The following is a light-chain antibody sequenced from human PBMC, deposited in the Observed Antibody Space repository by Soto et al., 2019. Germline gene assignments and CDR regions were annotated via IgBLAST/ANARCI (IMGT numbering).Light chain of an antibody. Sequence: IQLTQSPSSPSSSVGDRVTITCRASQGISSYLAWYQQKPGKAPKLLIYAASTLQSGVPSRFSGSGSGTDFTLTISSLQPEDFATYYCQQLNSRITFGQGTRLDIK. CDR3: QQLNSRIT. CDR2: AAS. J-gene: IGKJ5*01. CDR1: QGISSY. V-gene: IGKV1-9*01.